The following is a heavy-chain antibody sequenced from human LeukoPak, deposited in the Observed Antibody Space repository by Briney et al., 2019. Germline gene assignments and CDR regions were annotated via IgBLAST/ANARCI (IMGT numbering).Heavy chain of an antibody. CDR3: ARRSGSYYSGGDY. V-gene: IGHV5-51*01. D-gene: IGHD1-26*01. CDR1: GYSFSSNW. J-gene: IGHJ4*02. CDR2: IYPGDSDT. Sequence: GESLKISCKGPGYSFSSNWIGWVRQMPGKGLEWMGIIYPGDSDTRYSPSFQGQVTISADKSISTAYLQWSSLKASDTAMYYCARRSGSYYSGGDYWGQGTLVTVSS.